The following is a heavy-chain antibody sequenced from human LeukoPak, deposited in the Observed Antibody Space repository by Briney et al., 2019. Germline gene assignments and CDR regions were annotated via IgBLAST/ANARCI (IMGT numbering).Heavy chain of an antibody. CDR2: IYYSGST. CDR1: GGSISSSSYY. Sequence: SETLSLTCTVSGGSISSSSYYWGWIRQPPGKGLEWIGSIYYSGSTYYNPSLKSRVTISVDTSKNQFSLKLSSVTAADTAVYYCARAGSFGELFNDAFDIWGQGTMVTVSS. V-gene: IGHV4-39*07. D-gene: IGHD3-10*01. J-gene: IGHJ3*02. CDR3: ARAGSFGELFNDAFDI.